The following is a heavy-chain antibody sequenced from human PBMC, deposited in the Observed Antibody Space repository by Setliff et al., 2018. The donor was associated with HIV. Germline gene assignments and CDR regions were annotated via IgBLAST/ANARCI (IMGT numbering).Heavy chain of an antibody. Sequence: ASVKVSCKPSGYTFTTYGLSWVRQAPGQGLEWMGRISTYSDATRYAQKFQGRVTITRDTSTNTVYMEMSGLRSEDTAVFYCARVAVPGLAYFPHWGQGTLVTVSS. CDR1: GYTFTTYG. CDR2: ISTYSDAT. CDR3: ARVAVPGLAYFPH. J-gene: IGHJ1*01. D-gene: IGHD6-19*01. V-gene: IGHV1-18*01.